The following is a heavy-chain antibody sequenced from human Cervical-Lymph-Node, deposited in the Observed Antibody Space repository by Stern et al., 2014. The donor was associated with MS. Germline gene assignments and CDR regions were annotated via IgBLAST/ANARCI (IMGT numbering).Heavy chain of an antibody. D-gene: IGHD6-19*01. V-gene: IGHV1-69*01. CDR3: ARDREGSGWYYFDY. J-gene: IGHJ4*02. CDR2: IIPIFGTV. Sequence: QLVQSGAEVKKPGSSVKVSCKASGGTFSSYAISWVRQAPGQGLEWMGGIIPIFGTVNYAQNFQGRVTITADESTYTAYMELSSLTSEDTAVYYCARDREGSGWYYFDYWGQGTLVTVSS. CDR1: GGTFSSYA.